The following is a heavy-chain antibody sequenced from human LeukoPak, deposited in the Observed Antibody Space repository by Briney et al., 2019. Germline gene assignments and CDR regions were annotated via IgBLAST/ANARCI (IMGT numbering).Heavy chain of an antibody. CDR3: ARLKRGIGAAGTSLRGWFDP. V-gene: IGHV1-24*01. J-gene: IGHJ5*02. CDR2: FDPEDGET. CDR1: GYTLTELS. D-gene: IGHD6-13*01. Sequence: GASVKVSCKVSGYTLTELSMHWVRQAPGKGLEWMGGFDPEDGETIYAQKFQGRVTMTEDTSTDTAYMELSSLRSEDTAVYYCARLKRGIGAAGTSLRGWFDPWGQGTLVTVSS.